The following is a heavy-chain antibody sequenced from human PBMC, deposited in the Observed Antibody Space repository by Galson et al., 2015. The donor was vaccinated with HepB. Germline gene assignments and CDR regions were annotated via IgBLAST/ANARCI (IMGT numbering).Heavy chain of an antibody. D-gene: IGHD5-12*01. CDR1: GFTFSSYC. CDR3: ARDNIVPTTSGWGFDH. V-gene: IGHV3-7*03. CDR2: IKQDGSDK. Sequence: SLRLSCAASGFTFSSYCMSWVRQAPGKGLEWVADIKQDGSDKYYVDSVKGRFTISRDTVKNSLFLQMNSLRAKDTAVYYCARDNIVPTTSGWGFDHWGQGTLVTVSS. J-gene: IGHJ4*02.